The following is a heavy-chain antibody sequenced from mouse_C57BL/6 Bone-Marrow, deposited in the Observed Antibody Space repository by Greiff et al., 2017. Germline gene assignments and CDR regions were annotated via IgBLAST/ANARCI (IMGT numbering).Heavy chain of an antibody. D-gene: IGHD2-3*01. J-gene: IGHJ4*01. CDR3: ARGDDGYPNYAMDY. Sequence: EVQLQQSGPELVKPGASVKISCKASGYTFTDYYMNWVKQSHGKSLEWIGDINPNNGGTSYNQKFKGKATLTVDKSSSTAYMELRSLTSDDSAVYYCARGDDGYPNYAMDYWGQGTSVTVSS. CDR2: INPNNGGT. V-gene: IGHV1-26*01. CDR1: GYTFTDYY.